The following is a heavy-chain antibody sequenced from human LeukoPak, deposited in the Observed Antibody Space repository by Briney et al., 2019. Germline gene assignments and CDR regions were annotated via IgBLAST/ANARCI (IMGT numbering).Heavy chain of an antibody. V-gene: IGHV1-69*05. J-gene: IGHJ5*02. CDR2: IIPIFGTA. Sequence: SVKVSCKASGGTFSSYAISWVRQAPGQGLEWMGGIIPIFGTANYAQKFQGRVTITTDESTSTAYMELSSLRSEDTAVYYCARDSRSAARSVWWFDPWGRGTLVTVSS. CDR3: ARDSRSAARSVWWFDP. D-gene: IGHD2-2*01. CDR1: GGTFSSYA.